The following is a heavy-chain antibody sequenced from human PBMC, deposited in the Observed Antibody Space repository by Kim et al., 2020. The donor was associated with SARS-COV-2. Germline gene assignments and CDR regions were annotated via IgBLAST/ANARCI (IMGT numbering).Heavy chain of an antibody. J-gene: IGHJ4*02. V-gene: IGHV3-53*01. CDR1: EFTVSSNY. CDR3: AREGERGYRYGGFDY. CDR2: IYSAGNI. Sequence: GSLRLSCAASEFTVSSNYMSWVRQAPGKGLEWVSTIYSAGNIDYADSVKGRFTISRDNSQNTLFLHMNSLRAEDTAVYYCAREGERGYRYGGFDYWGQGTLVTVSS. D-gene: IGHD5-18*01.